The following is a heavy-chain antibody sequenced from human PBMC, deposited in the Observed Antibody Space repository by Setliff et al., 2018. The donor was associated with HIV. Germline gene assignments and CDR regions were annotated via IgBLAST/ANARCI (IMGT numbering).Heavy chain of an antibody. J-gene: IGHJ5*02. CDR2: VYTTGSA. V-gene: IGHV4-61*09. CDR1: GASFIRSRYY. D-gene: IGHD3-22*01. Sequence: ASETLSLTCTVSGASFIRSRYYWSWIRQPAGKGLEWIGHVYTTGSASYNPSLESRVTILEALSKNQFSLNLDSVTAADTAVYFCARDMMYHYDRSGSFGYFGPWGQGTQVTV. CDR3: ARDMMYHYDRSGSFGYFGP.